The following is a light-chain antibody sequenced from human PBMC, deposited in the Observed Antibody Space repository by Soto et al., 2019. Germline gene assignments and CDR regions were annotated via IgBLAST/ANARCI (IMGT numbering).Light chain of an antibody. CDR2: DIF. Sequence: IVMTQYPASVSVSQVEIGTLSCMASQSVGSDLAWYQQKRGQPPRLVIYDIFTRATGIPARISGSGSGTEFSLTISSLESEDFAVYYCQQQNSWPLTFGGGTKVDIK. CDR3: QQQNSWPLT. V-gene: IGKV3D-15*01. CDR1: QSVGSD. J-gene: IGKJ4*01.